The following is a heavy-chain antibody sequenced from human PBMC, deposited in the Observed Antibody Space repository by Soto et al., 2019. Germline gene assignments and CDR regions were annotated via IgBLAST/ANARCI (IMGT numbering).Heavy chain of an antibody. Sequence: GASVKVSCKASGYTFTGYYMHWVRQAPGQGLEWMGWINPNSGGTNYAQKFQGWVTMTRDTSISTAYMELSRLRSDDTAVYYCARAVLGQYDYVWGSSRYYYGMDVWGQGTTVTVSS. D-gene: IGHD3-16*01. J-gene: IGHJ6*02. CDR3: ARAVLGQYDYVWGSSRYYYGMDV. CDR2: INPNSGGT. V-gene: IGHV1-2*04. CDR1: GYTFTGYY.